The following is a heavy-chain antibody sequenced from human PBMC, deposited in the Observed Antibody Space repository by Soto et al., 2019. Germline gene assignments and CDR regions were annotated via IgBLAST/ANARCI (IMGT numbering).Heavy chain of an antibody. V-gene: IGHV4-4*02. D-gene: IGHD2-21*02. CDR2: VYHTGDT. CDR3: AREIVTAGGNNYFDP. Sequence: SETLSLTCGVSGGTVASSHWWSWVRQSPGRGLEWIGNVYHTGDTNFNPSLQSRVTFSVDKSNNQFSLRLTTVTAADTAVYFCAREIVTAGGNNYFDPWGPGTLVTVSS. J-gene: IGHJ5*02. CDR1: GGTVASSHW.